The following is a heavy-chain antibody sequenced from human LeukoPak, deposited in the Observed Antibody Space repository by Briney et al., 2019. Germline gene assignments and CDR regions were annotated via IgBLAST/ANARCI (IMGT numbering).Heavy chain of an antibody. CDR2: IYSGGTT. J-gene: IGHJ4*02. V-gene: IGHV3-66*01. CDR3: ARAGRSGYAYLFDS. D-gene: IGHD5-12*01. CDR1: EFTVSSNY. Sequence: GGSLRLSCAASEFTVSSNYMSWVRQAPGKGLEWVSVIYSGGTTFYADSVKGRFTISRDNSKNTLYLQMNSLRVEDTAVYYCARAGRSGYAYLFDSWGQGTLVTVSS.